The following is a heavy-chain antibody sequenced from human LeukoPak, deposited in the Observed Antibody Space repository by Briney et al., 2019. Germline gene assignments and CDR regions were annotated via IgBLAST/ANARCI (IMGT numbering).Heavy chain of an antibody. CDR3: ARDGAQLWINYYFDY. Sequence: GGSLRLSCAASGFDFSNYWMTWVRQAPGKGLEWVANIKSDGTEKYYADSLKGRLTISRVNAKNSLYLQMNSLRAEDTAVYYCARDGAQLWINYYFDYWGQGTLVAVSS. CDR2: IKSDGTEK. J-gene: IGHJ4*02. CDR1: GFDFSNYW. D-gene: IGHD5-18*01. V-gene: IGHV3-7*01.